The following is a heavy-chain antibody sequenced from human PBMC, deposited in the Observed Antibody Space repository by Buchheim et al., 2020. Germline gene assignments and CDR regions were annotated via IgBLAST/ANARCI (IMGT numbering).Heavy chain of an antibody. V-gene: IGHV1-46*03. Sequence: QVQLVQSGAEVKKPGASVKVSCKASGYTFTSYYMHWVRQAPGQGLEWMGIINPSGGSTSYAQKFQGRVTMTRDTSTSPVYMELSSLRSEDTAVYYCALLSFITMVRGVIMDFDYWGQGTL. J-gene: IGHJ4*02. CDR1: GYTFTSYY. CDR2: INPSGGST. D-gene: IGHD3-10*01. CDR3: ALLSFITMVRGVIMDFDY.